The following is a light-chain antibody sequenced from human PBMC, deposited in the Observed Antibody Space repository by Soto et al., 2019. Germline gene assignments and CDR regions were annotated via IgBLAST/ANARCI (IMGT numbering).Light chain of an antibody. J-gene: IGKJ2*01. CDR3: QQYGSSPPYT. Sequence: EIVLTQSPGTLSLSPGERATLSCRASHSVSSSYLAWYQQKPGQAPRLLIYGASSRATGIPDRFSGSGPGPAFPLTISRLEPEDFAVYYCQQYGSSPPYTFGQGTKLEIK. CDR2: GAS. V-gene: IGKV3-20*01. CDR1: HSVSSSY.